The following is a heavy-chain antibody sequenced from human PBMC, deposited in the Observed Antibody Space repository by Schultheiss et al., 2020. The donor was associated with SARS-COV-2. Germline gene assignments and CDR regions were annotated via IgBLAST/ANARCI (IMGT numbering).Heavy chain of an antibody. CDR1: GGSISSYY. CDR3: ARGTHWFDP. J-gene: IGHJ5*02. CDR2: IYYSGST. Sequence: SETLSLTCTVSGGSISSYYWSWIRQPPGKGLEWIGYIYYSGSTNYNPSLKSRVTISVDTSKNQFSLKLSSVTAADTAVYYCARGTHWFDPWGQGTRVTVSS. V-gene: IGHV4-59*08.